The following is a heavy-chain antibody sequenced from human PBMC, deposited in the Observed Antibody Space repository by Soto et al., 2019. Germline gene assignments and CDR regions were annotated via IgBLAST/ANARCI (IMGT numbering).Heavy chain of an antibody. Sequence: PSETLSLTCTVSGDSISSYYWSWIRQPPGKGLEWIGYIYHSGSTYYNPSLKSRVTISVDRSKNQFSLKLSSVTAADTAVYYCARRWGTTFDYWGQGNLVPVSS. CDR3: ARRWGTTFDY. J-gene: IGHJ4*02. V-gene: IGHV4-59*12. CDR2: IYHSGST. D-gene: IGHD3-16*01. CDR1: GDSISSYY.